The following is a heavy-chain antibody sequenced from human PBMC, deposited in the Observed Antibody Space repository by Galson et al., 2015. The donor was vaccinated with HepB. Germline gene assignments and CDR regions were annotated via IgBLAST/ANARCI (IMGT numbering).Heavy chain of an antibody. CDR3: AREEGGYFFTHAEFDY. Sequence: SVKVSCKAYGYTFTGFYMHWVRQAPGQGLEWMGRINPNSGDIHYAQKFQVRVTMTRDTSFSTAYMELSRLKSDDTAVYYCAREEGGYFFTHAEFDYWGQGTLVTVSS. V-gene: IGHV1-2*06. CDR1: GYTFTGFY. D-gene: IGHD3-22*01. CDR2: INPNSGDI. J-gene: IGHJ4*02.